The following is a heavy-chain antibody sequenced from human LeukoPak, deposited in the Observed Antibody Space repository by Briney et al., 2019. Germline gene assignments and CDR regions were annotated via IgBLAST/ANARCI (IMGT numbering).Heavy chain of an antibody. CDR3: ARDKTFMATTTTGYFEY. CDR1: GFTFSSNA. V-gene: IGHV3-30-3*01. CDR2: ISYDGSNE. D-gene: IGHD4-17*01. Sequence: GGSLRLSCAASGFTFSSNAMHWVRQAPGKGLEWVAVISYDGSNEYYADSVKGRFTISRDNSKNTLYLQMNSLRGADTAVYYCARDKTFMATTTTGYFEYWGQGTLVTVFS. J-gene: IGHJ4*02.